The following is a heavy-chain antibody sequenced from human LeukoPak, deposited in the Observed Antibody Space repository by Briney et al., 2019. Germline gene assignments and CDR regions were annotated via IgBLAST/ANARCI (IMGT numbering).Heavy chain of an antibody. V-gene: IGHV4-4*09. Sequence: SETLSLTCTVSGGSISGHYWSWIRQSPGKGLEWIGYIYPTGLTSYNPSLTSRVTISEDTSKNQFSLKVRSVTTADTAVYFCARQTPYSGNHYFDYWGQGTLVTVSS. CDR3: ARQTPYSGNHYFDY. D-gene: IGHD1-26*01. CDR1: GGSISGHY. CDR2: IYPTGLT. J-gene: IGHJ4*02.